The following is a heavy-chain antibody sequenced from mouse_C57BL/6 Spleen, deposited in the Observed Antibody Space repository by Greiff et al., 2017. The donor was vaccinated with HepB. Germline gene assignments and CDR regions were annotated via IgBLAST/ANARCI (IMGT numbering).Heavy chain of an antibody. V-gene: IGHV1-82*01. CDR2: IYPGDGDT. J-gene: IGHJ2*01. D-gene: IGHD1-1*01. Sequence: VQLQESGPELVKPGASVKISCKASGYAFSSSWMNWVKQRPGKGLEWIGRIYPGDGDTNYNGKFKGKATLTADKSSSTAYMQLSSLTSEDSAVYFCARPDYYGSSLDDWGQGTTLTVSS. CDR1: GYAFSSSW. CDR3: ARPDYYGSSLDD.